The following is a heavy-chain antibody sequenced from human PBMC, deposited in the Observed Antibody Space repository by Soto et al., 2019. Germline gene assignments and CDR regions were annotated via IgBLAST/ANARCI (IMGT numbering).Heavy chain of an antibody. J-gene: IGHJ5*02. CDR2: IYYSGST. CDR3: AREVIDSCSWYDDMQYWFDP. Sequence: PSETLSLTCTVSGGSISSYYWSWIRQPPGKGLEWIGYIYYSGSTNYNPSLKSRVTISVDTSKNQFSLKLSSVTAADTAVYYCAREVIDSCSWYDDMQYWFDPWGQGTLVTVSS. V-gene: IGHV4-59*01. CDR1: GGSISSYY. D-gene: IGHD6-13*01.